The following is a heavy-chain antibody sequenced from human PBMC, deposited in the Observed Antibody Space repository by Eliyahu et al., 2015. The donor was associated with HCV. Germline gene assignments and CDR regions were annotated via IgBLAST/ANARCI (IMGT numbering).Heavy chain of an antibody. Sequence: QVQLVQSGAEVKKPGASVKVSCXTSGYTXXXYXINXVRQATGQGXEGVGWMNPKSGNIGXAQKFQGRVTMTRNISMTTAYMELSSLRSEDTAVYYCARGVKYYSGSGSYRYNWFDPWGQGTLVAVSS. CDR2: MNPKSGNI. CDR1: GYTXXXYX. V-gene: IGHV1-8*01. D-gene: IGHD3-10*01. CDR3: ARGVKYYSGSGSYRYNWFDP. J-gene: IGHJ5*02.